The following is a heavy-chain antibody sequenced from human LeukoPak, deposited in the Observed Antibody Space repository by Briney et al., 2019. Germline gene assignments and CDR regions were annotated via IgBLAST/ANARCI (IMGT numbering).Heavy chain of an antibody. CDR1: GDSVSSSSAA. Sequence: SQTLSLTCAISGDSVSSSSAARNWIRQSPSRGLEWLGRTYYRSKWSDDSAVSVKSRLTINPDTSMNQFSLQLKSVTPEDTAVYYCARYNGYGMDVWGQGTTVTVSS. J-gene: IGHJ6*02. CDR2: TYYRSKWSD. D-gene: IGHD2-8*01. CDR3: ARYNGYGMDV. V-gene: IGHV6-1*01.